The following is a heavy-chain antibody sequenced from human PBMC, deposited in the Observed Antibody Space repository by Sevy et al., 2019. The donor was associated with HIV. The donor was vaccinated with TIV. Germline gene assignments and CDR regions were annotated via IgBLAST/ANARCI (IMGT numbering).Heavy chain of an antibody. CDR2: IRISGGNT. CDR1: GFTFSNYA. J-gene: IGHJ4*02. V-gene: IGHV3-23*01. CDR3: AIEWTQLSDWYGELDY. D-gene: IGHD6-19*01. Sequence: GGSLRLSCAASGFTFSNYAMSWVRQAPGKGLEWVSSIRISGGNTYYADSVKGRFTISRDNSKNTLYLQMNSLRAEDTAVYYCAIEWTQLSDWYGELDYWGQGSLVTVSS.